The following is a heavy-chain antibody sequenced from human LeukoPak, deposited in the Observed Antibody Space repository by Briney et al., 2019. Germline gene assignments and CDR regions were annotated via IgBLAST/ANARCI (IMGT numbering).Heavy chain of an antibody. Sequence: SETLSLTCTVSGDSISTSDYYWGWIRQPPGKGLEWIGSIYYTGNTYYNPSLSSRVTMSIDTSKNQFSLKVTSVTAADTGVYCCARLRYTNLYYYYYMDVWGKGTTATVSS. V-gene: IGHV4-39*01. CDR2: IYYTGNT. CDR3: ARLRYTNLYYYYYMDV. D-gene: IGHD1-14*01. CDR1: GDSISTSDYY. J-gene: IGHJ6*03.